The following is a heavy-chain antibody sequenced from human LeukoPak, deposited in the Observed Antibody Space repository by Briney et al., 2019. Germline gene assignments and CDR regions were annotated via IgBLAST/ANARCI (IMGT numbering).Heavy chain of an antibody. V-gene: IGHV3-30*03. CDR3: AREGYYGSGSPPSLYFDY. CDR1: GFTFSSYS. J-gene: IGHJ4*02. Sequence: GGSLRLSCAASGFTFSSYSMNWVRQAPGKGLEWVAVTSSDLNVKLYADSVKGRFTISRDNSRSTLHLQMNSLRPEDTAIYYCAREGYYGSGSPPSLYFDYWGQGTLVTVSS. CDR2: TSSDLNVK. D-gene: IGHD3-10*01.